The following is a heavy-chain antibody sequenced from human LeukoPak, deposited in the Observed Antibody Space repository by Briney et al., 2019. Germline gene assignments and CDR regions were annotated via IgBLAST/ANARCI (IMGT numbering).Heavy chain of an antibody. Sequence: SETLSLTCTVSGGSISSSSYYWGWIRQPPGKGLEWIGSIYYSGSTYYNPSLKSRVTISVDTSKNQFSLKLSSVTAADTAVYYCARDLIVVVPAARPGRFDPWGQGTLVTVSS. CDR2: IYYSGST. D-gene: IGHD2-2*01. CDR1: GGSISSSSYY. CDR3: ARDLIVVVPAARPGRFDP. J-gene: IGHJ5*02. V-gene: IGHV4-39*07.